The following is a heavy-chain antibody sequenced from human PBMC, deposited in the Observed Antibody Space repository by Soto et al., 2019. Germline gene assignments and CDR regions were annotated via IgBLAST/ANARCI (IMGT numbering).Heavy chain of an antibody. CDR2: ISAYNGNT. V-gene: IGHV1-18*01. Sequence: EASVKVSCKASGYTFTSYGISWVRQAPGQGLEWMGWISAYNGNTNYAQKLQGRVTMTTDTSTSTAYMELRSLRSDDTAVYYYARGLSGQWLGLPYYWGQGTLVTVSS. D-gene: IGHD6-19*01. CDR3: ARGLSGQWLGLPYY. J-gene: IGHJ4*02. CDR1: GYTFTSYG.